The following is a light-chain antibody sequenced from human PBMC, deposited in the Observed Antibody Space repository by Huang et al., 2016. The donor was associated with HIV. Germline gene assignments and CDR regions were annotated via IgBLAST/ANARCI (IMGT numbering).Light chain of an antibody. CDR2: KAS. J-gene: IGKJ4*01. CDR1: QSISSW. V-gene: IGKV1-5*03. CDR3: QQYNSYSSLT. Sequence: DIQMTQSPSTLSASVGDRVTITCRASQSISSWLAWYQHKPGKAPKLLTYKASSLESGVPSRFSGSGSGTEFTLTISSLQPDDFATYYCQQYNSYSSLTFGGGTKVEIK.